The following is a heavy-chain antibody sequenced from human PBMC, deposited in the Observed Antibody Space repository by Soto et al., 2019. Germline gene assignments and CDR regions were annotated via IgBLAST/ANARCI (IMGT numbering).Heavy chain of an antibody. D-gene: IGHD3-10*01. V-gene: IGHV3-74*01. CDR2: INSDGSST. CDR3: ARWKSYYYGSGMYP. J-gene: IGHJ5*02. CDR1: ECVFRSDC. Sequence: GGSLRQCCVDSECVFRSDCLNCDRQAPGKGLVWVSRINSDGSSTSYAGAVKGRFTISRDNAKNTLYLQMNSLRAEDTAVYYCARWKSYYYGSGMYPCGQGTLLTIS.